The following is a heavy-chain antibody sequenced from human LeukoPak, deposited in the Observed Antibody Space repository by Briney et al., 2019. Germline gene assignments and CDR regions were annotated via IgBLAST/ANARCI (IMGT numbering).Heavy chain of an antibody. CDR3: ARATFDCSSTSCYLHWYFDL. CDR2: IYHSGST. CDR1: GGSISSGGYY. D-gene: IGHD2-2*01. J-gene: IGHJ2*01. Sequence: PSETLSLTCTVSGGSISSGGYYWSWIRQPPGKGLEWIGYIYHSGSTYYNPSLKSRVTISVDRSKNQFSLKLSSVTAADTAVYYCARATFDCSSTSCYLHWYFDLWGRGTLVTVSS. V-gene: IGHV4-30-2*01.